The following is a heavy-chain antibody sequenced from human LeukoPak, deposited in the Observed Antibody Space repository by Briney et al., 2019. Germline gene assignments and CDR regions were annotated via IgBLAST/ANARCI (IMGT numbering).Heavy chain of an antibody. V-gene: IGHV3-33*01. CDR1: GFTFSSYG. CDR3: ARVGSTCDH. Sequence: GGSLRLSCAASGFTFSSYGMHWVRQAPGKGLEWVAVIWYDGSNKYYADSVKGRFTISRDNAKSSLYLQMNSLRAEDTAVYYCARVGSTCDHWGQGTLVTVSS. CDR2: IWYDGSNK. D-gene: IGHD2-15*01. J-gene: IGHJ4*02.